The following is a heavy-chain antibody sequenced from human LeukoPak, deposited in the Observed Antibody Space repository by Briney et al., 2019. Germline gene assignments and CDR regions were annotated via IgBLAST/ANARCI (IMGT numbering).Heavy chain of an antibody. CDR1: GFTFSSYV. Sequence: GGSLRLSCAASGFTFSSYVMGWVRQAPGKGLEWVSAISGSGGSAYYADSVKGRFSISRDNSKNTLYLQMNSLRAEDTAVYYCARVGSSSSYHAFDIWGQGTMVTVSS. CDR2: ISGSGGSA. D-gene: IGHD6-13*01. CDR3: ARVGSSSSYHAFDI. V-gene: IGHV3-23*01. J-gene: IGHJ3*02.